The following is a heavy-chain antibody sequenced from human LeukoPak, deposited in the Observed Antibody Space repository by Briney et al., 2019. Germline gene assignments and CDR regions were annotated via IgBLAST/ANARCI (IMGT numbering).Heavy chain of an antibody. CDR3: ARTPHD. V-gene: IGHV4-59*12. CDR1: GSSISNWY. J-gene: IGHJ4*02. Sequence: SETLSLTCTVSGSSISNWYWSWIRQPPGKGLEWIGHIYDSGTTYYNPSLKSRVTISVDRSKNQFSLKLNSVTAADTAVYYCARTPHDWGQGTLVTVSS. CDR2: IYDSGTT. D-gene: IGHD2-15*01.